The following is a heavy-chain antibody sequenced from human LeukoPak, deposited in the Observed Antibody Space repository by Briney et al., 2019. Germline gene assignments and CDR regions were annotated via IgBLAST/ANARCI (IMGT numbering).Heavy chain of an antibody. D-gene: IGHD6-6*01. CDR3: ARMARHHWYYYYYMDV. J-gene: IGHJ6*03. CDR1: GYTFTCYY. CDR2: INPNSGGT. V-gene: IGHV1-2*02. Sequence: ASVKVSCKASGYTFTCYYMHWVRQAPGQGLEWVGWINPNSGGTNYAKKFEGRVTMTWDTSISKAYMELSRLRADDTAVYYCARMARHHWYYYYYMDVWGKGTTVTVSS.